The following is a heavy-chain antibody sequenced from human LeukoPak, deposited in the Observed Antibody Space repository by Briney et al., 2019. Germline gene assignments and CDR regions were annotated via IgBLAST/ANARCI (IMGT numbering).Heavy chain of an antibody. D-gene: IGHD3-22*01. J-gene: IGHJ1*01. V-gene: IGHV4-30-2*01. CDR3: ASSSGYSIEYFQH. CDR2: IYHSGST. Sequence: PSETLSLTCAVSGGSISSGGYSWSWIRQPPGKGLEWIGYIYHSGSTYYNPSLKSRVTISVDRSKNQFSLKLSSVTAADTAVYYCASSSGYSIEYFQHWGQGALVTVSS. CDR1: GGSISSGGYS.